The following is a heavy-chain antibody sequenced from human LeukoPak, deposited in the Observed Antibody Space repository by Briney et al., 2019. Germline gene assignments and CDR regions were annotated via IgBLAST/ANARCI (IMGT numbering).Heavy chain of an antibody. V-gene: IGHV4-4*07. CDR3: ARGDYYDGGGRDWFDP. J-gene: IGHJ5*02. CDR2: IHTSWTT. Sequence: SETLSLTCTVSGGSMSDYYWSFIRQPAGKGLEWIGRIHTSWTTYFNPSLKSRVTMSVDTSKNQFSLRLTSMTAADTAVYFCARGDYYDGGGRDWFDPWGQGTLVTVSS. D-gene: IGHD3-16*01. CDR1: GGSMSDYY.